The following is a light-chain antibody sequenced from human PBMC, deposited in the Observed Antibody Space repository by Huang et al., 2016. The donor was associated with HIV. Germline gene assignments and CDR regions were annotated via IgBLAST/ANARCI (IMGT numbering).Light chain of an antibody. CDR3: QQYNNWPPEVT. CDR2: GAS. CDR1: QSISTY. V-gene: IGKV3-15*01. Sequence: EIVLTQSPATLSVSPGERATLSCRASQSISTYLALYQHKPAQAPRLLIYGASTRASGIPARFSGSGSGTEVTLTISSLQSEDFAVYYCQQYNNWPPEVTFGPGTKVDIK. J-gene: IGKJ3*01.